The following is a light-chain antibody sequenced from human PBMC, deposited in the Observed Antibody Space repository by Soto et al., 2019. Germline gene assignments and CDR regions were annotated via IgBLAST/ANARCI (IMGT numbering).Light chain of an antibody. J-gene: IGLJ2*01. V-gene: IGLV1-40*01. CDR1: SSNVGAGYD. CDR3: QSYDSSLTGVV. CDR2: GNS. Sequence: QSVLTQPPSVSGAPGQRVIISCTGSSSNVGAGYDVHWYQQLPGTAPKLLIYGNSNRPSGVPDRFSGSKSGTSASLAITGLQVDDEADYYCQSYDSSLTGVVFGGGTKLTVL.